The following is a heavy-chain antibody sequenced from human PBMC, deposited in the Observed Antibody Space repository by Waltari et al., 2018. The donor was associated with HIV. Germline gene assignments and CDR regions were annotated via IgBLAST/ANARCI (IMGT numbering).Heavy chain of an antibody. CDR1: GFTVSSSY. D-gene: IGHD2-15*01. Sequence: EVQLVESGGGLIQPGGSLRLSCAASGFTVSSSYMSWVRQAPGKGLEWVSVMYSGGSKYYADSVRGRFTISRDNSRNTLYLQMNSLRAEDTAVYYCARDAVVGAYSGMDVWGQGTTVTVSS. V-gene: IGHV3-53*01. J-gene: IGHJ6*02. CDR2: MYSGGSK. CDR3: ARDAVVGAYSGMDV.